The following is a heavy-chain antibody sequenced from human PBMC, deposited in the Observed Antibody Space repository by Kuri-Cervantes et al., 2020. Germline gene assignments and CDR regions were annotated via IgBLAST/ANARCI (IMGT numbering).Heavy chain of an antibody. CDR3: AGEGARWFGRKYYYYGMDV. Sequence: SETLSLTCTVSGGSISSYYWSWIRQPPGKGLEWIGYIYYSGSTNYNPSLKSRVTISVDTSKNQFSLKLSSVTAADTAVYYCAGEGARWFGRKYYYYGMDVWGQGTTVTVSS. CDR1: GGSISSYY. V-gene: IGHV4-59*13. J-gene: IGHJ6*02. CDR2: IYYSGST. D-gene: IGHD3-10*01.